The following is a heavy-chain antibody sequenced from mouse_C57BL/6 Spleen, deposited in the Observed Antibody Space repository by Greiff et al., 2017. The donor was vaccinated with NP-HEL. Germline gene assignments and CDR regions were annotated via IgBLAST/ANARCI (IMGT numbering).Heavy chain of an antibody. D-gene: IGHD2-14*01. CDR2: IRNKANGYTT. CDR3: ARSSTGTMDY. CDR1: GFTFTDYY. Sequence: EVHLVESGGGLVPPGGSLSLSCAASGFTFTDYYISWVRQPPGKALEWLGFIRNKANGYTTEYSASVKGRFTISRDNSQCILYLQMNALRAEDSATYYWARSSTGTMDYWGQGTTLTVPS. V-gene: IGHV7-3*01. J-gene: IGHJ2*01.